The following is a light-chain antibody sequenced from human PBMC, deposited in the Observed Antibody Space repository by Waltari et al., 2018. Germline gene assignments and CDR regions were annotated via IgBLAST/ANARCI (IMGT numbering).Light chain of an antibody. Sequence: DIVITQPPDSLAVSLAERATNNFKSSRNPLSSSNNNNYLAWYQQKPGQPPNLLIYWASTRETGVPDRFSGSGSGTDFTLTISSLQAEDVAVYYCQQYYSIPQTFGQGTKVEIK. J-gene: IGKJ1*01. CDR3: QQYYSIPQT. CDR2: WAS. V-gene: IGKV4-1*01. CDR1: RNPLSSSNNNNY.